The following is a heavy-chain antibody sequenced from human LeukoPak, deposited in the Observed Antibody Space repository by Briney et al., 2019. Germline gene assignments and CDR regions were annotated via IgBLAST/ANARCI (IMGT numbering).Heavy chain of an antibody. J-gene: IGHJ5*02. V-gene: IGHV5-10-1*01. D-gene: IGHD4-17*01. CDR1: GYSFTNYW. CDR2: IDPSDSYA. CDR3: ARRFETVTTGWFDP. Sequence: GESLRISCKGSGYSFTNYWISWVRQMPGKGLEWMGKIDPSDSYANYSPSFQGHVTISADKSITTAYLQWGSLKASDTAIYYCARRFETVTTGWFDPWGQGTLVTVSS.